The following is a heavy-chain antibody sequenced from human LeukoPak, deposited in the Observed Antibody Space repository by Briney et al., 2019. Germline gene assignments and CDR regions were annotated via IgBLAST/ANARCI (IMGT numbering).Heavy chain of an antibody. CDR1: GDSISSSSYY. V-gene: IGHV4-39*07. CDR2: IYYSGST. Sequence: SETLSLTCTVSGDSISSSSYYWGWIRQPPGKGLEWIGSIYYSGSTYYNPSLKSRVTISVDTSKNQFSLKLSSVTAADTAVYYCARGQHRQGLAVAGFYYWGQGTLVTVSS. D-gene: IGHD6-19*01. CDR3: ARGQHRQGLAVAGFYY. J-gene: IGHJ4*02.